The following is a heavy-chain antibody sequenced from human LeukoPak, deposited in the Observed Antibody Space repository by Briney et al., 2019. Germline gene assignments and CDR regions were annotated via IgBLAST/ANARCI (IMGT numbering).Heavy chain of an antibody. J-gene: IGHJ5*02. V-gene: IGHV3-74*01. CDR1: GFTFSSYW. CDR2: INSDGSST. D-gene: IGHD6-19*01. CDR3: ARDSAVAGMGWFDP. Sequence: PGGSLRLSCAASGFTFSSYWMHWVRQAPGKGLVWVSRINSDGSSTSSADSVKGRFTISRDNAKNTLYLQMNRLRAEDTAVYYCARDSAVAGMGWFDPWGQGTLVTVSS.